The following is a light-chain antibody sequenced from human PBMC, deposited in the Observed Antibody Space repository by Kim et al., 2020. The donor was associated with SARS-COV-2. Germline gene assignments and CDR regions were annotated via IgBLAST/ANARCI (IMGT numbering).Light chain of an antibody. Sequence: PGKTARITWGGNSIGSKSVTWYQEKPGQATVLVISYDSDRPSGIPERFSGSTSGNTATLTISRVEVGDEADYYCQAWDSSSDHRVVFGGGTQLTVL. CDR1: SIGSKS. CDR3: QAWDSSSDHRVV. CDR2: YDS. J-gene: IGLJ2*01. V-gene: IGLV3-21*04.